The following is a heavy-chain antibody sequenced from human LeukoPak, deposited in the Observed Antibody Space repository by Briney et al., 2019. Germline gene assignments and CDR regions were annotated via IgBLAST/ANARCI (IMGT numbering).Heavy chain of an antibody. V-gene: IGHV4-38-2*01. CDR1: GYSISSGYY. Sequence: PSETLSLTCAVSGYSISSGYYWGWIRQPPGKGLEWIGSVYHSGSTYYNPSLKSRVTISVDTSKNQFSLKLSSVTAADTAVYYCARHSAPYDLWSGSWLLYYYYMDVWGKGTTVTVSS. J-gene: IGHJ6*03. CDR3: ARHSAPYDLWSGSWLLYYYYMDV. CDR2: VYHSGST. D-gene: IGHD3-3*01.